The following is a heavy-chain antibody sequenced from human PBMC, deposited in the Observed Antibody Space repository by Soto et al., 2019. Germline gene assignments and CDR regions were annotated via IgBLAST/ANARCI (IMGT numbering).Heavy chain of an antibody. Sequence: SVKVSCKASGGTFSSYAISWVRQAPGQGLEWMGGIIPIFGTANYAQKFQGRVTITADESTSTAYMELSSLRSEDTAVYYCASQADSSSWYRNYYYGMDVWGQGTKVTVSS. CDR1: GGTFSSYA. V-gene: IGHV1-69*13. CDR3: ASQADSSSWYRNYYYGMDV. D-gene: IGHD6-13*01. J-gene: IGHJ6*02. CDR2: IIPIFGTA.